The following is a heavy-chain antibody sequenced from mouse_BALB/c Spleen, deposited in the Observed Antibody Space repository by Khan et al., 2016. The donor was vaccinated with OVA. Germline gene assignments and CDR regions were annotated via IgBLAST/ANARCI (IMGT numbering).Heavy chain of an antibody. CDR1: GYTFTSYW. CDR3: ARIKKIVATYFDY. Sequence: QVQLQQPGAELVKAGASVKMSCKASGYTFTSYWMHWVKQRLGQGLEWFAETNPTNGRTYYNEKFKSRATLTVDNSSSTAYMLLMGMTVEDYAVYYCARIKKIVATYFDYWGQGTTLTVSS. D-gene: IGHD1-1*01. V-gene: IGHV1S81*02. J-gene: IGHJ2*01. CDR2: TNPTNGRT.